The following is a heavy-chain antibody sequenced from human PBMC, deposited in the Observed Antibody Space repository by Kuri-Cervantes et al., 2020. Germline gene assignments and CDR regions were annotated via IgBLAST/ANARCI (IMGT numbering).Heavy chain of an antibody. J-gene: IGHJ6*02. CDR3: AKDEGEMDV. CDR1: GFRFISYW. D-gene: IGHD3-16*01. Sequence: GESLKISCAASGFRFISYWMTWVRQAPGKGLEWVANIKQDGSEKYYVDSVKGRFTISRDNAKNSMYLQMNSLRGEDTAVYYCAKDEGEMDVWGQGTTVTVSS. V-gene: IGHV3-7*01. CDR2: IKQDGSEK.